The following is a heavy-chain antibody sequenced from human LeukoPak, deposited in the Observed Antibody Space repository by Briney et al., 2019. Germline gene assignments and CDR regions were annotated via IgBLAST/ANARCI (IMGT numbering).Heavy chain of an antibody. CDR3: AMSYGMDV. CDR1: GGTFSSYA. Sequence: SVKVSCKASGGTFSSYAISWVRQAPGQGLEWMGGIITLFGTANYAQKFQGRVTITAGESTSTAYMELSSLRFEDTAVYYCAMSYGMDVWGKGTTVTVSS. V-gene: IGHV1-69*13. CDR2: IITLFGTA. J-gene: IGHJ6*04.